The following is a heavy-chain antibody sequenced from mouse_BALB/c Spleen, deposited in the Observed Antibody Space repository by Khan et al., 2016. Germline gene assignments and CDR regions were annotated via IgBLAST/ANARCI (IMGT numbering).Heavy chain of an antibody. CDR1: GFSLTSYG. CDR2: IWSDGST. CDR3: ARRDDGGGAMDY. D-gene: IGHD2-3*01. J-gene: IGHJ4*01. V-gene: IGHV2-6*02. Sequence: QVQLKQSGPGLVAPSQSLSITCTVSGFSLTSYGVHWVRQPPGKGLEWLVVIWSDGSTTYNSALKSRLSISQDNSKSQVFLNMNSLQTDDTAMYYCARRDDGGGAMDYWGQGTSVTVSS.